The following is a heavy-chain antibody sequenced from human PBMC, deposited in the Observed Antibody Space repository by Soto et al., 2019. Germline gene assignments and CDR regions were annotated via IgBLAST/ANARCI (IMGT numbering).Heavy chain of an antibody. Sequence: QVQLVQSGAEVKKPGASVKVSCKASGYTFTSYDISWVRQAPGQGLEWMGWISTYNGNTNYAQKLQGRVTMTTDTSAGTAYMELRGLRSADTAVYYCARGFRVAATRWWFDPWGQGTLVTVSS. CDR3: ARGFRVAATRWWFDP. V-gene: IGHV1-18*01. J-gene: IGHJ5*02. D-gene: IGHD2-15*01. CDR2: ISTYNGNT. CDR1: GYTFTSYD.